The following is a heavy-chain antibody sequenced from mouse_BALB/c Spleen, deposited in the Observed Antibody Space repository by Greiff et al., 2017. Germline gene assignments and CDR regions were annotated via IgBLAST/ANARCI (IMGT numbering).Heavy chain of an antibody. J-gene: IGHJ3*01. D-gene: IGHD2-14*01. CDR3: AREGRNYRYDGFAY. V-gene: IGHV5-4*02. Sequence: EVKLMESGGGLVKPGGSLKLSCAASGFTFSDYYMYWVRQTPEKRLEWVATISDGGSYTYYPDSVKGRFTISRDNAKNNLYLQMSSLKSEDTAMYYCAREGRNYRYDGFAYWGQGTLVTVSA. CDR2: ISDGGSYT. CDR1: GFTFSDYY.